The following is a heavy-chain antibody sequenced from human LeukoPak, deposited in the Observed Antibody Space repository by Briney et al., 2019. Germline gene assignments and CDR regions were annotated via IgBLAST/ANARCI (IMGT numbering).Heavy chain of an antibody. D-gene: IGHD2-2*02. CDR3: AKRVVPAAIAGFIDY. CDR2: ISGSGGST. CDR1: GLPFSSYA. V-gene: IGHV3-23*01. J-gene: IGHJ4*02. Sequence: QPGGSLRLSCAASGLPFSSYAVSWVRQARGKGLEWVSAISGSGGSTYYADSVKGRFTISRDNSKNTLYLQMDGLRDEDTAVYYCAKRVVPAAIAGFIDYWGQGTLVTVSS.